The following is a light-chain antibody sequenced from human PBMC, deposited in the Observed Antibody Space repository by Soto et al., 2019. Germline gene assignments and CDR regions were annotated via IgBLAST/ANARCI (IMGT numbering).Light chain of an antibody. Sequence: QSVLTQPPSVSGSPGQSIAISRTGTSSDVGGYNYVSWYQQHRDKAPKLIIHEVSNRPSGVSDRFSGSKSGNTASLSISGLQADDEADYYCSSHTTYNTRGFGSGTKVTV. V-gene: IGLV2-14*01. CDR1: SSDVGGYNY. CDR2: EVS. CDR3: SSHTTYNTRG. J-gene: IGLJ1*01.